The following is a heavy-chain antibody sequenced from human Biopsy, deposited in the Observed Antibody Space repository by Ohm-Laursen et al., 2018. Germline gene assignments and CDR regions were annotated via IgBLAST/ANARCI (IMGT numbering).Heavy chain of an antibody. CDR3: ASVVLGPTNDAFGL. J-gene: IGHJ3*01. Sequence: SETLSLTCNVSGGAINNYYWSWIRQPAGKGLEWIGRIYPGGSTNYNPSLKSRVTMSLDTSKKQLSLRLRSVTAADTAMYYCASVVLGPTNDAFGLWGQGTMVVVSS. V-gene: IGHV4-4*07. CDR1: GGAINNYY. CDR2: IYPGGST. D-gene: IGHD3-22*01.